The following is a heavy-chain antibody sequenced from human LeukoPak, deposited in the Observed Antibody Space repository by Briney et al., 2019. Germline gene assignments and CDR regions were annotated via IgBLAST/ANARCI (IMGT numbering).Heavy chain of an antibody. V-gene: IGHV4-59*08. CDR3: ARHLYSSSWYEDY. D-gene: IGHD6-13*01. CDR1: GGSISSYY. Sequence: PSETLSLTCTVSGGSISSYYWSWIRQPPGKGLEWIGYIYYSGSTNYNPSLKSRVTISVDTSKNQFSLKLSSVTAADTAVYYCARHLYSSSWYEDYWGQGTLVTVSS. J-gene: IGHJ4*02. CDR2: IYYSGST.